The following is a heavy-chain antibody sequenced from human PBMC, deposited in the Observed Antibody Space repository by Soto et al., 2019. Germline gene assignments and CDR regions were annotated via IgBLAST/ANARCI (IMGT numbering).Heavy chain of an antibody. D-gene: IGHD5-12*01. CDR2: INPGGSST. V-gene: IGHV3-23*01. CDR1: RFTFRSYA. J-gene: IGHJ4*02. CDR3: VKEWTPRRAFDY. Sequence: PVGSLRLSCVASRFTFRSYAMSWVRQAPGKGLEWVSGINPGGSSTFYADAVRGRFTISRDNAKNTVYLQMNSLRVEDTAKYYCVKEWTPRRAFDYWGQGTPVTVSS.